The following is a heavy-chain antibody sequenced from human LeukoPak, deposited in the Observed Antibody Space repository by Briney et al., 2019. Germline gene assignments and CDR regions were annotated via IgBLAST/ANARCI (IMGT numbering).Heavy chain of an antibody. D-gene: IGHD2-21*01. CDR3: AKDGLLGSTDY. V-gene: IGHV3-30*18. CDR2: ISYDGSNK. Sequence: GRSLRLSCAASGFTFSSYGMHWVRQAPGKGLEWVAVISYDGSNKYYADSVKGRFTISRDNSKNTLYLQMNSLRAEDTAVYYCAKDGLLGSTDYWGQGTLVTVSS. CDR1: GFTFSSYG. J-gene: IGHJ4*02.